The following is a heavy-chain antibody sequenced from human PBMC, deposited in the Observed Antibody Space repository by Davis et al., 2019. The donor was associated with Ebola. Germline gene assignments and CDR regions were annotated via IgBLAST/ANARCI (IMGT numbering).Heavy chain of an antibody. CDR3: VNNGVDY. J-gene: IGHJ4*02. CDR2: IFHNGYT. CDR1: GGSISGGGYS. V-gene: IGHV4-30-2*01. D-gene: IGHD1-14*01. Sequence: LRFSCAVSGGSISGGGYSWNWIRQPPGKGLEWIGYIFHNGYTYYNPALESRVTISVDTSNNQFSLKLSSVTAADTAVYYGVNNGVDYWGQGILVTVSS.